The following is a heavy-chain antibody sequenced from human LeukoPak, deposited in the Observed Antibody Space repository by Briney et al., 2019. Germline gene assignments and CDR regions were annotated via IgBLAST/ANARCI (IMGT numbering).Heavy chain of an antibody. CDR3: VRGSVIPDV. V-gene: IGHV3-7*01. Sequence: GGSLRLSCAASGFTFSSYSMSWVRQTPAKGLEWVATIKPGGSEKFSVDSVKGRFTISRDNGQNSLFLQMDSLRDEDTAVYYCVRGSVIPDVWGQGTLVTVSS. CDR2: IKPGGSEK. D-gene: IGHD2-21*01. CDR1: GFTFSSYS. J-gene: IGHJ4*02.